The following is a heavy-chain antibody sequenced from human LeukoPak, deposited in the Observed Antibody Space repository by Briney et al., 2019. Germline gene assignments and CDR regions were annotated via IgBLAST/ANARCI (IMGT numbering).Heavy chain of an antibody. V-gene: IGHV4-59*01. CDR3: ARRVIVSSWTNYYYYYMDV. CDR1: GGSISSYY. CDR2: IYYSGST. J-gene: IGHJ6*03. Sequence: SETLSLTCTVSGGSISSYYWSWIRQPPGKGLEWIGYIYYSGSTNYNPSLKSRVTISVDTSKNQFSLKLSSVTAADTAVYYCARRVIVSSWTNYYYYYMDVWGKGTTVTVS. D-gene: IGHD6-13*01.